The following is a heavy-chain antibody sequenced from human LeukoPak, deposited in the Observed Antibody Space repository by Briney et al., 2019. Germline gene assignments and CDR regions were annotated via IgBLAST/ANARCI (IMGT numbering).Heavy chain of an antibody. CDR3: AKDLRDFWSGPTYDY. D-gene: IGHD3-3*01. V-gene: IGHV3-23*01. Sequence: SGGSLRLSCAASGFTFSSYAVSWVRQAPGKGLEWVSAISGSGGSTYYADSVKGRFTISRDNSKNTLYLQMNSLRAEDTAVYYCAKDLRDFWSGPTYDYWGQGTLVTVSS. J-gene: IGHJ4*02. CDR1: GFTFSSYA. CDR2: ISGSGGST.